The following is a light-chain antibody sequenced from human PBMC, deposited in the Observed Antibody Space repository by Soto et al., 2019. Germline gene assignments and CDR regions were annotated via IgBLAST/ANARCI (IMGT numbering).Light chain of an antibody. CDR3: QQYNSYSRT. V-gene: IGKV1-5*03. J-gene: IGKJ1*01. CDR2: KAS. CDR1: QNIDDW. Sequence: DIQMTQSPSALSASVGDRITITCRASQNIDDWLAWYQQKPGKGPQLLIYKASVLETGVPSRFSGSGFGTEFTLTISSLQPDDFATYYCQQYNSYSRTFVQGTKVE.